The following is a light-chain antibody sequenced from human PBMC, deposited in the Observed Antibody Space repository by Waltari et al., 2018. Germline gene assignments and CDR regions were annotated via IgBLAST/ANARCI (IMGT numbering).Light chain of an antibody. Sequence: DIVMTQSPASLAVSLAERATINCKSSQSLYTTTKYFLAWYQKTPRQPPNLLIYWATTRESGVPDCISGGGSGTDFILTINDLQAEDVAVYYCQEYFAVPLTFGPGTRVHIK. V-gene: IGKV4-1*01. J-gene: IGKJ3*01. CDR1: QSLYTTTKYF. CDR2: WAT. CDR3: QEYFAVPLT.